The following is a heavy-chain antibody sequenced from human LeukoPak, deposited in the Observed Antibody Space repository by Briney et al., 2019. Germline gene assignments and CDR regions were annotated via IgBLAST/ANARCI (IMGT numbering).Heavy chain of an antibody. CDR3: AREFDYGSNSGGFDY. J-gene: IGHJ4*02. Sequence: SVKVSCKASGDTFTSYAISWVRQAPGQGLEWMGWIIPIFGTANYAQKLQGRVTITTDASTSTAYMELSSLRSEDTAVYYCAREFDYGSNSGGFDYWGQGTLVTVSS. V-gene: IGHV1-69*05. CDR2: IIPIFGTA. D-gene: IGHD4-23*01. CDR1: GDTFTSYA.